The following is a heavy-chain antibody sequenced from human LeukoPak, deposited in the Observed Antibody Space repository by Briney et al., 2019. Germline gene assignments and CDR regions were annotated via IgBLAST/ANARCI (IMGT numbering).Heavy chain of an antibody. V-gene: IGHV3-33*01. CDR3: ARDKQWQAVFDI. D-gene: IGHD6-19*01. J-gene: IGHJ3*02. CDR1: GFTFSSYG. CDR2: IWYDGSNK. Sequence: PGRSLRLSCAASGFTFSSYGMHWVRQAPGKGLEWVAVIWYDGSNKYYADSVKGRFTISRDNSKNTLYLQMNSLRAEDTAVYYCARDKQWQAVFDIWGQGTMVTVFS.